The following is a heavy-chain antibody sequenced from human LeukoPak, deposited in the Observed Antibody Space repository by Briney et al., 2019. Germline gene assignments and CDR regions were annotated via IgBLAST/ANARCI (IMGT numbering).Heavy chain of an antibody. CDR1: GYTFTYYG. D-gene: IGHD1-26*01. CDR2: ISADNGNT. V-gene: IGHV1-18*01. Sequence: ASVKVSCKASGYTFTYYGISWVRQSPGQGLEWMGWISADNGNTNYAQRFQGGVTMTTDTATSTAYMELRSLRSDDTAVYYCARSGSVGSFGYMDVWGKGTTVTVSS. CDR3: ARSGSVGSFGYMDV. J-gene: IGHJ6*03.